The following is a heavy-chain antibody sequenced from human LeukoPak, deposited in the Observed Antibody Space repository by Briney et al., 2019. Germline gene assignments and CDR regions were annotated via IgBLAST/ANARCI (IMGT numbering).Heavy chain of an antibody. CDR1: GFTFSSYE. CDR3: ARDSDTALFDY. V-gene: IGHV3-48*03. Sequence: GGSLRLSCAASGFTFSSYEMNWVRQAPGKGLEWVSYISSSGSTIYYADSAKGRFTISRDNAKNSLYLQMNSLRAEDTAVYYCARDSDTALFDYWGQGTLVTVSS. J-gene: IGHJ4*02. CDR2: ISSSGSTI. D-gene: IGHD5-18*01.